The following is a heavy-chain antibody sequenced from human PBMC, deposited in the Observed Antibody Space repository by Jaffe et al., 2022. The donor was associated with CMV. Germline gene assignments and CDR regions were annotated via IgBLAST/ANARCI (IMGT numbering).Heavy chain of an antibody. V-gene: IGHV1-24*01. D-gene: IGHD4-17*01. CDR2: FDPEDGET. Sequence: QVQLVQSGAEVKKPGASVKVSCKVSGYTLTELSMHWVRQAPGKGLEWMGGFDPEDGETIYAQKFQGRVTMTEDTSTDTAYMELSSLRSEDTAVYYCATDSFSSDYGPYYYYGMDVWGQGTTVTVSS. J-gene: IGHJ6*02. CDR1: GYTLTELS. CDR3: ATDSFSSDYGPYYYYGMDV.